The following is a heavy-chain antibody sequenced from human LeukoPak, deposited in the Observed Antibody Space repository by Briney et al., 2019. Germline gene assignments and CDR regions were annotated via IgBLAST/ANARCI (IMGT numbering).Heavy chain of an antibody. CDR3: ARHFDRDGYKSNAFDI. J-gene: IGHJ3*02. V-gene: IGHV4-39*01. CDR2: MYYSGST. CDR1: GGSFSSSSYY. Sequence: SETLSLTCTVSGGSFSSSSYYWGWIRQPPGKGLEWIGSMYYSGSTYYNASLRSRVTISVDTSKNQFSLKLSSVTAADTAVYYRARHFDRDGYKSNAFDIWGQGTMVTVSS. D-gene: IGHD5-24*01.